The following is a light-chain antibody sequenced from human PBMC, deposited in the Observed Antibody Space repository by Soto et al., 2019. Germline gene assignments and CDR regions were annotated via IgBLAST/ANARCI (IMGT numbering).Light chain of an antibody. CDR1: SSDVGNYNF. CDR2: EVN. J-gene: IGLJ2*01. Sequence: QSVLTQPASVSGSPGQSIAISCTGTSSDVGNYNFVSWYQQHPGKAPKLMIYEVNSRPSGVSNRFSGSKSGNTASLTISGLQAEDEATYYCSSYTSSYSVVFGGGTQLTVL. V-gene: IGLV2-14*01. CDR3: SSYTSSYSVV.